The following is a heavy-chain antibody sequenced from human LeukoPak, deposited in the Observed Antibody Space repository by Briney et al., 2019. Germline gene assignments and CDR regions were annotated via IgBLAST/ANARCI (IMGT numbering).Heavy chain of an antibody. J-gene: IGHJ6*03. Sequence: ASVEVSCKASGYTFTSYDINWVRQATGQGLEWMGWMNPNSGNTGYAQKFQGRVTITRNTSISTAYMELSSLRSEDTAVYYCARAPVWTGYYYYMDVWGKGTTVTVSS. D-gene: IGHD3/OR15-3a*01. CDR3: ARAPVWTGYYYYMDV. V-gene: IGHV1-8*02. CDR1: GYTFTSYD. CDR2: MNPNSGNT.